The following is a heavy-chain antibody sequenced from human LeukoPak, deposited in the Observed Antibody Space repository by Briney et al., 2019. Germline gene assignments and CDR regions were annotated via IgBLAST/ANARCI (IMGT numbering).Heavy chain of an antibody. D-gene: IGHD6-13*01. Sequence: ASVKVSCKASGYTFTGYYMHWVRQAPGQGLEWMGWINPNSGGTNYAQEFQGRVTMTRDTSISTAYMELSRLRSDDTAVYYCASPPHGSSWYYFDYWGQGTLVTVSS. J-gene: IGHJ4*02. CDR1: GYTFTGYY. CDR2: INPNSGGT. CDR3: ASPPHGSSWYYFDY. V-gene: IGHV1-2*02.